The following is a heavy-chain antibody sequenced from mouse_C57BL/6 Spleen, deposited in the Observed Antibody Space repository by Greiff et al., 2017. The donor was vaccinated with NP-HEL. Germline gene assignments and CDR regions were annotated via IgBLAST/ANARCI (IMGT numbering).Heavy chain of an antibody. CDR2: IYPGSGST. V-gene: IGHV1-55*01. CDR1: GYTFTSYW. J-gene: IGHJ1*03. Sequence: QVHVKQPGAELVKPGASVKMSCKASGYTFTSYWITWVKQRPGQGLEWIGDIYPGSGSTNYNEKFKSKATLTVDTSSSTAYMQLSSLTSEDSAVYYCARLNYGYFDVWGTGTTVTVSS. CDR3: ARLNYGYFDV.